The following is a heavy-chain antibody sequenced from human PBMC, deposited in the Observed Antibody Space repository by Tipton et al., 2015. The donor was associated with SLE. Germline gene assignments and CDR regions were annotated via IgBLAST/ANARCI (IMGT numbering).Heavy chain of an antibody. D-gene: IGHD1-26*01. CDR3: ARVGSGSHDAFDI. CDR1: GGSISSHY. V-gene: IGHV4-59*11. J-gene: IGHJ3*02. Sequence: TLSLTCAVSGGSISSHYWGWIRQPPGKGLEWIGYIYYSGSTNYNPSLKSRVTISVDTSKNQFSLKLSSVTAADTAVYYCARVGSGSHDAFDIWGQGTMVTVSS. CDR2: IYYSGST.